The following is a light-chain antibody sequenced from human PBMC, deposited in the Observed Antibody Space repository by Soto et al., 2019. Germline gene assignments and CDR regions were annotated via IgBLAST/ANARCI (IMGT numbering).Light chain of an antibody. CDR3: QQYGSSGT. V-gene: IGKV3-20*01. CDR2: GAS. J-gene: IGKJ1*01. CDR1: QSVSNNY. Sequence: VLTQSPGTLSLSPGERATLSCRASQSVSNNYLAWYQQKPGQAPRLLIYGASNRATGIPDRFSGSGSGTDFTLTISRLEPEDFAVYYCQQYGSSGTFGQGTKVDIK.